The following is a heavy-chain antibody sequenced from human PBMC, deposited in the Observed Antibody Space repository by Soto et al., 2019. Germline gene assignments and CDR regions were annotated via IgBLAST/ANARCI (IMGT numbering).Heavy chain of an antibody. J-gene: IGHJ4*02. Sequence: QVQLVESGGGVVQPGRSLRLSCAASGFTFSSYGMHWVRQAPGKGLEWVAVISYDGSNKYYADSVKGRFTISRDNSKNARYLQMNSLRAEDTAVYYCANGSPGYSSSWYSYWGQGTLVTVSS. V-gene: IGHV3-30*18. CDR2: ISYDGSNK. CDR3: ANGSPGYSSSWYSY. CDR1: GFTFSSYG. D-gene: IGHD6-13*01.